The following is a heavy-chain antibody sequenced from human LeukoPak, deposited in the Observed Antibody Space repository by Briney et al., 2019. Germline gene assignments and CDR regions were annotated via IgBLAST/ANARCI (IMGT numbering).Heavy chain of an antibody. CDR2: TYYRSKWYR. Sequence: SQTLSLTCAISGDNVSANSATWNWIRQSPSRGLEWLGRTYYRSKWYRDYAVSVKRRITIDPDSSKNQFSLLLNSVTPEDTALYHCARDSDAFDIWGQGTMVTVSS. CDR1: GDNVSANSAT. V-gene: IGHV6-1*01. J-gene: IGHJ3*02. CDR3: ARDSDAFDI.